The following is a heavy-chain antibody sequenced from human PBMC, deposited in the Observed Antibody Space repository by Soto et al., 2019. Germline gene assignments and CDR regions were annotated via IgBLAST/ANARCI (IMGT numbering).Heavy chain of an antibody. V-gene: IGHV1-2*02. CDR3: ARDHYYDSSGYYFFAY. D-gene: IGHD3-22*01. Sequence: ASVKVSYKASGYTFIDHFMHWVRQAPGQGLEWMGWINPNSGGTYYAEKFQGRVTMTRDASISTAYMELSGMRSDDTAVYYCARDHYYDSSGYYFFAYWGQGTLVTVSS. CDR1: GYTFIDHF. J-gene: IGHJ4*02. CDR2: INPNSGGT.